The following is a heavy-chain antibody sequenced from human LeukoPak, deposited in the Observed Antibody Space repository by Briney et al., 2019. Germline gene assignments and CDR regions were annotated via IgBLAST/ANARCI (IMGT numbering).Heavy chain of an antibody. CDR3: ARQDYGYSAF. D-gene: IGHD4-17*01. Sequence: GGSLRLSCATSGFTFSSYWMSWVRQAPGKGLEWVANIKQDGSEKYFVDSVKGRFTISRGNAKNSLFLHMNSLRAEDTAVYYCARQDYGYSAFWGQGTLVTVSS. J-gene: IGHJ4*02. CDR1: GFTFSSYW. CDR2: IKQDGSEK. V-gene: IGHV3-7*01.